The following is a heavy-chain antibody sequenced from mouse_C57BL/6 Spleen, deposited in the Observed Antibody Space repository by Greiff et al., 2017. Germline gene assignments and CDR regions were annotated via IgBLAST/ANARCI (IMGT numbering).Heavy chain of an antibody. CDR2: ISRGSSTI. CDR1: GFTFSDYG. CDR3: ARFSYDVFFAD. D-gene: IGHD2-3*01. J-gene: IGHJ3*01. V-gene: IGHV5-17*01. Sequence: EVQLQESGAGLVKPGASLKLSCAASGFTFSDYGMHWVRQAPGKGLEWVEYISRGSSTIYYADTVKGRSTISTDNAKNTLFLQMTSLRSEDTAMYYCARFSYDVFFADWGKGALVTVSA.